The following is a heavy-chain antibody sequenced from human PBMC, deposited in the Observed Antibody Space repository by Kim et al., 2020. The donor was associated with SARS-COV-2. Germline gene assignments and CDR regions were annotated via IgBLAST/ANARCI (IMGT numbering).Heavy chain of an antibody. CDR1: GGSISSGSYY. V-gene: IGHV4-61*02. CDR2: IYTSGST. Sequence: SETLSLTCTVSGGSISSGSYYWSWIRQPAGKGLEWIGRIYTSGSTNYNPSLKSRVTISVDTSKNQFSLKLSSVTAADTAVYYCARAVPWGSYWFDPWGQGTLVTVSS. D-gene: IGHD3-16*01. CDR3: ARAVPWGSYWFDP. J-gene: IGHJ5*02.